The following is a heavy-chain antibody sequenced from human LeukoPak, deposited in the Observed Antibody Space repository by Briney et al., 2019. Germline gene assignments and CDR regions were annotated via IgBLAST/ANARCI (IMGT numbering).Heavy chain of an antibody. CDR1: GFTFSSYA. V-gene: IGHV3-30*04. Sequence: PGGSLRLSCAASGFTFSSYAMHWVRQAPGKGLEWVAVISYDGSNKYYADSAKGRFTISRDNSKNTLYLQMNSLRAEDTAVYYCARVSPNTVTTLQYFDYWGQGTLVTVSS. J-gene: IGHJ4*02. CDR2: ISYDGSNK. CDR3: ARVSPNTVTTLQYFDY. D-gene: IGHD4-17*01.